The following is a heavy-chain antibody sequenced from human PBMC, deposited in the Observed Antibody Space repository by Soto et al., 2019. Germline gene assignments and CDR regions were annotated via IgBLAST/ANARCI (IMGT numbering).Heavy chain of an antibody. CDR1: GYTFTTHY. D-gene: IGHD3-10*01. V-gene: IGHV1-46*01. CDR3: ARAGENYGSGTFSPPLRYYFNS. Sequence: QVQLVQSGTEVKKPGASVNVSCKASGYTFTTHYMHWVRQAPGQGLECMGIINPSGGRTTYALKFQGRVTMTSDTSTNTVYVELTSLRSEDTAIYFCARAGENYGSGTFSPPLRYYFNSWGQGTLVTVSS. CDR2: INPSGGRT. J-gene: IGHJ4*02.